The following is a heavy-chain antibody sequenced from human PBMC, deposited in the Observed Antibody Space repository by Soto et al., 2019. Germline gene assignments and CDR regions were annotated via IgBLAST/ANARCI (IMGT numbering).Heavy chain of an antibody. CDR1: SGSISSSNW. CDR3: ARRRIAAAGSPLDY. V-gene: IGHV4-4*02. J-gene: IGHJ4*02. D-gene: IGHD6-13*01. Sequence: QVQLQESGPGLVKPSGTLSLTCAVSSGSISSSNWWSWVRQPPGKGLEWIGEIYHSGSTNYNPSLKCRVTISVDKSKNQFSLKLSSVTAADTAVYYCARRRIAAAGSPLDYWGQGTLVTVSS. CDR2: IYHSGST.